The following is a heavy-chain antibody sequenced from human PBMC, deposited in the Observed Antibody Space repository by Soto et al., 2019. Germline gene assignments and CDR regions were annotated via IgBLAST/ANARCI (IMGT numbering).Heavy chain of an antibody. J-gene: IGHJ4*02. Sequence: SETLSLTCTVSSGSVTTGSYYWSWIRQPPGKGLEWIGYIYYSGSTNYNPSLKSRVTISVDTSKNQFSLKLRSVTAADTAVYYCANYPTTVTSDYWGQGTLVTVSS. CDR1: SGSVTTGSYY. D-gene: IGHD4-17*01. CDR2: IYYSGST. V-gene: IGHV4-61*01. CDR3: ANYPTTVTSDY.